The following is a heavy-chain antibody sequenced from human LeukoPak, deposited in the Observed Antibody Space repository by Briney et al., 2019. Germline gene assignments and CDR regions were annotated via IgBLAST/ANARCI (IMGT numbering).Heavy chain of an antibody. Sequence: PGGSLRLSCAASGFTFSNYRMTWVRQAPGRGLEWVANIKEDGSDKYYVDSVKGRFTISRDNAKNSLYLQMNSLRAEDTAVYYCARGATTFDYWGQGTLVTVSS. J-gene: IGHJ4*02. CDR3: ARGATTFDY. CDR1: GFTFSNYR. D-gene: IGHD5-12*01. CDR2: IKEDGSDK. V-gene: IGHV3-7*05.